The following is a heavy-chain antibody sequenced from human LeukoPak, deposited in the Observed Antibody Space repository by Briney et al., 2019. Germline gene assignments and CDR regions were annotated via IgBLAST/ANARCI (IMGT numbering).Heavy chain of an antibody. CDR2: ISSSSSYI. V-gene: IGHV3-21*01. Sequence: GGSLRLSCAASGFRLTNHAMNWVRQAPGKGLEWVSSISSSSSYIYYADSVKGRFTISRDNAKNSLYLQMNSLRAEDTAVYYCARDSLLPLRYCSGGSCYPSFDYWGQGTLVTVSS. D-gene: IGHD2-15*01. J-gene: IGHJ4*02. CDR3: ARDSLLPLRYCSGGSCYPSFDY. CDR1: GFRLTNHA.